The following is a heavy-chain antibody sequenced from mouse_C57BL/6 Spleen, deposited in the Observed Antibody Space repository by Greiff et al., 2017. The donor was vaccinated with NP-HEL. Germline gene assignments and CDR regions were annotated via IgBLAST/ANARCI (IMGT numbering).Heavy chain of an antibody. J-gene: IGHJ1*03. CDR2: INPYNGGT. CDR1: GYTFTDYY. Sequence: EVQLQQSGPVLVKPGASVKMSCKASGYTFTDYYMNWVKQSHGKSLEWIGVINPYNGGTSYNQKFKGKATLTVDKSSSTAYMELNSLTSEDSAVYYCASHDGYYLYWYFDVWGTGTTVTVSS. CDR3: ASHDGYYLYWYFDV. D-gene: IGHD2-3*01. V-gene: IGHV1-19*01.